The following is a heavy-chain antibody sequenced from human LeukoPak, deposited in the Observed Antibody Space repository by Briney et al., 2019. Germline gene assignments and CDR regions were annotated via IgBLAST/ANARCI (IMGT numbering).Heavy chain of an antibody. CDR2: ISSTGGTA. D-gene: IGHD4-17*01. CDR3: AKDRVQVTSVTTDWYFDL. J-gene: IGHJ2*01. V-gene: IGHV3-23*01. CDR1: GFTFSSFG. Sequence: GGSLRLSCAASGFTFSSFGMSWVRQAPGKGLEWVSAISSTGGTAYYADSVKGRFTISRDNSKNTLHLQMNSLRAVDTAVYYCAKDRVQVTSVTTDWYFDLWGRGTLVTVSS.